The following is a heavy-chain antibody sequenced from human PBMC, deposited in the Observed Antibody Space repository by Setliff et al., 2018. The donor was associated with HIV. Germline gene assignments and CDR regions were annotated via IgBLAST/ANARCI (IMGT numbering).Heavy chain of an antibody. CDR3: ARDGYYYDSSGHLAYYFDY. D-gene: IGHD3-22*01. CDR1: GYTFRSYG. J-gene: IGHJ4*02. Sequence: GASVKVSCKASGYTFRSYGINWVRQAPGQGLEWMGWINTNTEKPTYAQGFTGRYVFSLDTSVSAAYLQISSLKAEDIAVYYCARDGYYYDSSGHLAYYFDYWGQGTLVTVSS. CDR2: INTNTEKP. V-gene: IGHV7-4-1*02.